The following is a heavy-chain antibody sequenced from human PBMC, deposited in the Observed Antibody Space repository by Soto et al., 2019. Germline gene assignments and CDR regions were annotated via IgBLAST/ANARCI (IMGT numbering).Heavy chain of an antibody. V-gene: IGHV1-69*12. J-gene: IGHJ6*02. CDR3: ARAAQPRDYYYGMDV. Sequence: QVQLVQSGAEVTKPGSSVKVSCKASGGTFSSYGISWVRQAPGQGLEWMGGIIPIFGTANYAQKFQGRVTITADESTSTAYMELSSLRSEDTAVYYCARAAQPRDYYYGMDVWGQGTTVTVSS. CDR1: GGTFSSYG. CDR2: IIPIFGTA.